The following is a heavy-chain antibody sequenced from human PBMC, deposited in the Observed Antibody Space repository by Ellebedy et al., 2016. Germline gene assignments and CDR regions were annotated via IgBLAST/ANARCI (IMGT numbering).Heavy chain of an antibody. CDR2: INHSGST. CDR1: GGSFSGYY. V-gene: IGHV4-34*01. D-gene: IGHD6-6*01. Sequence: SETLSLTXAVYGGSFSGYYWSWIRQPPGKGLEWIGEINHSGSTNYNPSLKSRVTISVDTSKNQFSLKLSSVTAADTAVYYCARPVAARQAPYYYYMDVWGKGTTVTVSS. J-gene: IGHJ6*03. CDR3: ARPVAARQAPYYYYMDV.